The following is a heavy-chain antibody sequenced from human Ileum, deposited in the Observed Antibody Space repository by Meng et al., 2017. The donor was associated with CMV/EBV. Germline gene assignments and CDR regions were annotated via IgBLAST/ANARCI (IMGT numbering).Heavy chain of an antibody. V-gene: IGHV4-39*07. D-gene: IGHD6-19*01. Sequence: SETLSPTCTVSGGSITSGNYYWGWVRQPPEKRLEWIGSIYYNGNTYYNALLQSRVTMSRDTSRNQFSLKLGSVTAADTAVYYCVRDEGHWLIDFWGQGALVTVSS. CDR1: GGSITSGNYY. CDR3: VRDEGHWLIDF. CDR2: IYYNGNT. J-gene: IGHJ4*02.